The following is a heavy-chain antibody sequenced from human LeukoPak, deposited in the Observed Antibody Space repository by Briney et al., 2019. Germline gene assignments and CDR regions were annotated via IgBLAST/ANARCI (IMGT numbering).Heavy chain of an antibody. CDR2: INSDGSST. CDR3: ARGSVVVPAALYYYYGMDV. D-gene: IGHD2-2*01. V-gene: IGHV3-74*01. Sequence: GSLRLSCAASGFTFSSYWMHWVRQAPGKGLVWVSRINSDGSSTSYADSVKGRFTISRDNAKNTLYLQMNSLRAEDTAVYYCARGSVVVPAALYYYYGMDVWGQGTTVTVSS. CDR1: GFTFSSYW. J-gene: IGHJ6*02.